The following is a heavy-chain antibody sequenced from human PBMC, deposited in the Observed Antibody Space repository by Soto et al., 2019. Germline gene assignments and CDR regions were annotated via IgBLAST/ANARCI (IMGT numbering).Heavy chain of an antibody. CDR2: IYYSGST. J-gene: IGHJ4*02. CDR3: ARLSGLRSSLRVDC. V-gene: IGHV4-39*01. Sequence: QLQLQESGPGLVKPSETLSLTCTVSGGSISSNNYYWGWIRQPPGKGLEWIGSIYYSGSTYYNPSLKSRVTISVDTSKNQFSLKLSSVTAADTAMYYCARLSGLRSSLRVDCWGQGALVTVSS. D-gene: IGHD3-10*01. CDR1: GGSISSNNYY.